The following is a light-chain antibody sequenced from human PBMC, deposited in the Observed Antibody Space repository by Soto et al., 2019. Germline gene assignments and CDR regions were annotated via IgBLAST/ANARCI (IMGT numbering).Light chain of an antibody. CDR1: QGISSY. CDR2: AAS. CDR3: QQRSNWPS. V-gene: IGKV1-9*01. J-gene: IGKJ5*01. Sequence: DIQLTQSPSFLSASVGDKVTITCRASQGISSYLAWYQQKPGKAPKLLIYAASTLQSGVPSRFSGSGSGTDFTLTIRSLEPEDFAVYYCQQRSNWPSFGQGTRLEIK.